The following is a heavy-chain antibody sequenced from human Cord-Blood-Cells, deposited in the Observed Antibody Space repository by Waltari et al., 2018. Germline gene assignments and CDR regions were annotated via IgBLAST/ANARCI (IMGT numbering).Heavy chain of an antibody. J-gene: IGHJ6*02. V-gene: IGHV1-69*06. D-gene: IGHD3-9*01. CDR2: IIPIFGTA. Sequence: QVQLVQSGAEVKKPGSSVKVSCKASGGTFSSYAISWVRQAPGPGLEWMGGIIPIFGTANYAQKFQGRVTITADKSTSTAYMELSSLRSEDTAVYYCARDHYDILTGYYYYYGMDVWGQGTTVTVSS. CDR1: GGTFSSYA. CDR3: ARDHYDILTGYYYYYGMDV.